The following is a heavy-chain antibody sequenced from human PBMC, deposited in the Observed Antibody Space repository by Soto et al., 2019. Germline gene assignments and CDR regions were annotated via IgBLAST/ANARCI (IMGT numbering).Heavy chain of an antibody. CDR1: EFVFSGGR. J-gene: IGHJ6*02. CDR3: AKDVSSGITIFGVVTEYYYYGMDV. V-gene: IGHV3-30*18. CDR2: ISYDGSNK. Sequence: GGSLRQSFADSEFVFSGGRMLWVRQAPGKGLEWVAVISYDGSNKYYADSVKGRFTISRDSSKNTLYLQMNSLRAEDTAVYYCAKDVSSGITIFGVVTEYYYYGMDVWGQGTTVTVSS. D-gene: IGHD3-3*01.